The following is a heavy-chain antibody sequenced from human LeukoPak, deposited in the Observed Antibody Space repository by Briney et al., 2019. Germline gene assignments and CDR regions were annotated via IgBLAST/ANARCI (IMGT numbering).Heavy chain of an antibody. D-gene: IGHD3-22*01. CDR1: GFTFRSYA. J-gene: IGHJ4*02. CDR3: AKQRKDYSGYFQAPHFDY. Sequence: GGSLRLSCAASGFTFRSYAMSWVRQAPGKGLEWVSAISGSGSSTYRADSAKGRFTISRDNSENTLYLQMNSLRAEDTAIYYCAKQRKDYSGYFQAPHFDYWGQGTLVTVSS. CDR2: ISGSGSST. V-gene: IGHV3-23*01.